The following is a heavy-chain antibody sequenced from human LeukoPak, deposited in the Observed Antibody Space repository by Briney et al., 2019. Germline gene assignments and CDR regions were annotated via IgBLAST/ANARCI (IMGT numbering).Heavy chain of an antibody. CDR1: GFTFSSYA. D-gene: IGHD6-6*01. J-gene: IGHJ6*02. V-gene: IGHV3-30-3*01. CDR2: ISYDGSNK. CDR3: ARAGSSFNYYYYYGMDV. Sequence: PGRSLRPSCAASGFTFSSYAMHWVRQAPGKGLEWVAVISYDGSNKYYADSVKGRFTISRDNSKNTLYLQMNSLRAEDTAVYYCARAGSSFNYYYYYGMDVWGQGTTVTVSS.